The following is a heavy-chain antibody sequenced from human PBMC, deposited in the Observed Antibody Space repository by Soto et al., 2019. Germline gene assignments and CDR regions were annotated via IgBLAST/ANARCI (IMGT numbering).Heavy chain of an antibody. CDR3: ARSYCTNGVCYPGNWFDP. Sequence: PSETLSLTCTVSGGSISSYYWSWIRQPPGKGLEWIGYTYYSGSTNYNPSLKSRVTISVDTSKNQFSLKLSSVTAADTAVYYCARSYCTNGVCYPGNWFDPWGQGTLVTVSS. CDR2: TYYSGST. D-gene: IGHD2-8*01. CDR1: GGSISSYY. J-gene: IGHJ5*02. V-gene: IGHV4-59*01.